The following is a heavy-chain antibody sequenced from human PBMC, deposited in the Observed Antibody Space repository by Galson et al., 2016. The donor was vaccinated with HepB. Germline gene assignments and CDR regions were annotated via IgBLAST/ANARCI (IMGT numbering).Heavy chain of an antibody. Sequence: FLRLCFVASGFTFSTYTMNWVRQALASGLEYVSGISSNGGRTYYANCEKGRFTMSRVNSKNMLYLQMSGLRAEDTAVYYCVREHRFGVVNYMDVWGKGTTVTVSS. CDR3: VREHRFGVVNYMDV. J-gene: IGHJ6*03. CDR2: ISSNGGRT. CDR1: GFTFSTYT. V-gene: IGHV3-64D*06. D-gene: IGHD3-3*01.